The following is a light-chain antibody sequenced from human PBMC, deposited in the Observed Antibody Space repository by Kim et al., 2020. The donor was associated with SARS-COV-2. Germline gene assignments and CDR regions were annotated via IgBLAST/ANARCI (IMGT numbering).Light chain of an antibody. CDR3: QVWDSTTAI. J-gene: IGLJ2*01. Sequence: LHPGKTASIPCYGDRVPDKYVFWQQQMPGQYPVLLFYQDPKRPSGIPERCSGSNSGNTATLPISGTKAMDDDYYYCQVWDSTTAIFGGGTQLTVL. V-gene: IGLV3-1*01. CDR1: RVPDKY. CDR2: QDP.